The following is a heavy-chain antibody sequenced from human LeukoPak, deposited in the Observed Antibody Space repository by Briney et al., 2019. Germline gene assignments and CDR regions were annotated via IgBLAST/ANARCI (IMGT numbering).Heavy chain of an antibody. CDR2: IYSGGST. CDR3: ARGEGVAPDY. V-gene: IGHV3-53*01. D-gene: IGHD5-12*01. J-gene: IGHJ4*02. CDR1: GFTVSSNY. Sequence: PGGSLRLSCAASGFTVSSNYMSWVRQAAVEGLEWVSVIYSGGSTYYADSVKGRFTISRDNSKNTLYLQMNSLRAEDTAVYYCARGEGVAPDYWGQGTLVTVSS.